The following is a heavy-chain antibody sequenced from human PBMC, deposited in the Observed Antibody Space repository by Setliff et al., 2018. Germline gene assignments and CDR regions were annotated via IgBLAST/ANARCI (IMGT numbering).Heavy chain of an antibody. D-gene: IGHD1-7*01. CDR3: AKPQLELRWGFES. J-gene: IGHJ4*02. CDR2: IYRGDRDT. Sequence: GGSLRLSCAASGFTFSPYAMSWVRQAPGKGLEWVSTIYRGDRDTFYTDSVKGRFTIFRDSSKNTLYLQMTSLRAEDTAVYYCAKPQLELRWGFESWGQGTLVTVSS. CDR1: GFTFSPYA. V-gene: IGHV3-23*03.